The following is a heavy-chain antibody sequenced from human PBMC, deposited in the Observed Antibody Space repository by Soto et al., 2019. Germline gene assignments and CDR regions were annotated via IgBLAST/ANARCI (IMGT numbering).Heavy chain of an antibody. CDR3: ARDSSSWYYFDY. CDR1: GFTVSSNY. CDR2: IYSGGST. J-gene: IGHJ4*02. V-gene: IGHV3-53*04. D-gene: IGHD6-13*01. Sequence: GGSLRLSCAASGFTVSSNYMSWVRQAPGKGLEWVSVIYSGGSTYYTDSVKGRFTNSRHNSKNTLYLQMNSLRAEDTAVYYCARDSSSWYYFDYWGQGTLVTVSS.